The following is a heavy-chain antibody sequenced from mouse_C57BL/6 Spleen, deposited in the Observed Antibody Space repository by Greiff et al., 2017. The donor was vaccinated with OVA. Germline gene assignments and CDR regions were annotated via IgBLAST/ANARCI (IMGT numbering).Heavy chain of an antibody. V-gene: IGHV7-3*01. J-gene: IGHJ4*01. Sequence: DVQLQESGGGLVQPGGSLSLSCAASGFTFTDYYMSWVRQPPGKALEWLGFIRNKANGYTTEYSASVKGRFTISRDNSQSILYLQMNALRAEDSATYACARSPNWGYYAMDYWGQGTSVTVSS. CDR2: IRNKANGYTT. D-gene: IGHD4-1*01. CDR3: ARSPNWGYYAMDY. CDR1: GFTFTDYY.